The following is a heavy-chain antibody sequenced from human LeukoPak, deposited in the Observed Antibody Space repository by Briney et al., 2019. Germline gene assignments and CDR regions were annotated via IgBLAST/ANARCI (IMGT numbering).Heavy chain of an antibody. CDR3: ARGEGYYADY. Sequence: SETLSLTCAVYGGSFSGYYWSWIRQPPGKGLEWVGEINHSGSTNYNPSLKSRVTISVDTSKHQFSLELSSVTAADTAVYYCARGEGYYADYWGQGTLVTVSS. D-gene: IGHD3-10*01. CDR1: GGSFSGYY. J-gene: IGHJ4*02. V-gene: IGHV4-34*01. CDR2: INHSGST.